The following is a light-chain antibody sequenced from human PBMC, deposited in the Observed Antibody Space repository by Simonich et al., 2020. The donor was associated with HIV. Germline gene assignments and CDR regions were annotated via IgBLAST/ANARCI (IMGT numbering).Light chain of an antibody. CDR2: AAS. CDR3: QQYNDSPLT. CDR1: QSLTNN. J-gene: IGKJ4*01. Sequence: EIVMTQSPATLSVSPGERASISCRASQSLTNNLAWYQQKPGQAPRLLIYAASTRATGIPARFSGTGSGTEFTLTISSMQSEDFALYYCQQYNDSPLTFGGGTKVEIK. V-gene: IGKV3-15*01.